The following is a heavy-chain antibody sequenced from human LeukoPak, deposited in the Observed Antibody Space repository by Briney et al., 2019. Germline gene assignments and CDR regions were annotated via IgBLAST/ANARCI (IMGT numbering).Heavy chain of an antibody. Sequence: PGGSLRLSCAGSGFTFSGYSLNWVRQAPGKGLEWVSYISSSSSTIYYADSVKGRFTISRDNAKNSLYLQMNSLRAEDTAVYYCARESLIAVAEVNPIDAFDIWGQGTMVTVSS. J-gene: IGHJ3*02. CDR1: GFTFSGYS. D-gene: IGHD6-19*01. CDR3: ARESLIAVAEVNPIDAFDI. CDR2: ISSSSSTI. V-gene: IGHV3-48*01.